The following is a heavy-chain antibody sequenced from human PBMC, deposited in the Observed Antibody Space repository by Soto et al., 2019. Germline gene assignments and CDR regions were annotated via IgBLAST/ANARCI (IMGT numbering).Heavy chain of an antibody. CDR3: ARGGVSTRTFDY. CDR2: IYPSDSDT. CDR1: GYNFAGYW. V-gene: IGHV5-51*01. D-gene: IGHD3-3*01. Sequence: LKISCKGSGYNFAGYWIAWVRQMPGKGLELMGIIYPSDSDTRYRPSFQGQVTISADKSISSAYLQWSSLRASDTAMYYCARGGVSTRTFDYWGQGTPVTVSS. J-gene: IGHJ4*02.